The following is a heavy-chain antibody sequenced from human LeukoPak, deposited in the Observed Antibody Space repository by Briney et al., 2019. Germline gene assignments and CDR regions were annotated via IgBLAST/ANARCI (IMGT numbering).Heavy chain of an antibody. D-gene: IGHD3-3*01. CDR1: GYTLTELS. J-gene: IGHJ3*02. CDR2: FDPEDGET. Sequence: ASVKVSCKVSGYTLTELSMHWVRQAPGKGLEWMGGFDPEDGETIYAQKFQGRVTMTEDTSTDTAYMELSSLRSEDTAVYYCATRVGVLRFLEWSRGAFDIWGQGTMVTVPS. V-gene: IGHV1-24*01. CDR3: ATRVGVLRFLEWSRGAFDI.